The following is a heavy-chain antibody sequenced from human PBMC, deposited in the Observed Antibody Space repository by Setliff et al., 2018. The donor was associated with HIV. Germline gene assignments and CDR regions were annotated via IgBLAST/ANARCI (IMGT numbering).Heavy chain of an antibody. CDR1: GGSFSGYY. CDR3: AIRGSSGWYVGGYFDY. D-gene: IGHD6-19*01. V-gene: IGHV4-34*01. CDR2: INHSGST. J-gene: IGHJ4*02. Sequence: SETLSLTCAVYGGSFSGYYWSWIRQPPGKGLEWIGEINHSGSTNYNPSPKSRVTISVDTSKNQFSLKLSSVTAADTAVYYCAIRGSSGWYVGGYFDYWGQGTLVTVSS.